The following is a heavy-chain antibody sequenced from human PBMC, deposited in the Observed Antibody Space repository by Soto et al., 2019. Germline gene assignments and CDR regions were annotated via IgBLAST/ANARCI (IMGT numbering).Heavy chain of an antibody. D-gene: IGHD2-15*01. J-gene: IGHJ4*02. V-gene: IGHV4-34*01. CDR1: GGSFSGYY. CDR3: ARAHCSGGSCYSLIPRPFDY. Sequence: SETLSLTCAVYGGSFSGYYWSWIRQPPGKGLEWIGEINHSGSTNYNPSLKSRVTISVDTSKNQFSLKLSSVTAADTAVYYCARAHCSGGSCYSLIPRPFDYWGQGTLVTVSS. CDR2: INHSGST.